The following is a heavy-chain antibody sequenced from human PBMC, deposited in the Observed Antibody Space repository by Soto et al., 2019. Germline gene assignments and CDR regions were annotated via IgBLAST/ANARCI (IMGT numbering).Heavy chain of an antibody. CDR1: GFTFSSYA. CDR3: AKDMLNWKGYYFDY. D-gene: IGHD1-1*01. Sequence: GGSLRLSCAASGFTFSSYAMSWVRQAPGKGLEWVSAISGSGGSTYYADYVKGRFTISRDNSKNTLYLQMNSLRAEDTAVYYCAKDMLNWKGYYFDYWGQGNLVTVSS. J-gene: IGHJ4*02. CDR2: ISGSGGST. V-gene: IGHV3-23*01.